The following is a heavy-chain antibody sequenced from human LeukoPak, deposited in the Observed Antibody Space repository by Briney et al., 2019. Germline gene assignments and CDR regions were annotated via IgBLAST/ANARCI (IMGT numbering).Heavy chain of an antibody. CDR1: GFTFSSYS. CDR3: AKSPWNGKFRAYFDY. J-gene: IGHJ4*02. V-gene: IGHV3-48*01. D-gene: IGHD1-1*01. Sequence: GGSLRLSCAASGFTFSSYSMNWVRQAPGKGLEWVSYISSSSSTIYYADSVKGRFTISRDNSKNTLYLQMNSLRAEDTAVYYCAKSPWNGKFRAYFDYWGQGTLVTVSS. CDR2: ISSSSSTI.